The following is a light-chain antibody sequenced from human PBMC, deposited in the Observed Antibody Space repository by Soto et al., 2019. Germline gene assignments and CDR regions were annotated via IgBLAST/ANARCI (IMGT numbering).Light chain of an antibody. CDR2: AAS. CDR1: QDISSW. CDR3: QQGDSFPFT. V-gene: IGKV1-12*01. Sequence: EIQMTQSPSSVSASVGDRVTITCRASQDISSWVAWYQQKPGKAPKLLISAASSLQSGVPRRFSGSGSGTDFTLIISSLQPEDFATYFCQQGDSFPFTFGGGTKV. J-gene: IGKJ4*01.